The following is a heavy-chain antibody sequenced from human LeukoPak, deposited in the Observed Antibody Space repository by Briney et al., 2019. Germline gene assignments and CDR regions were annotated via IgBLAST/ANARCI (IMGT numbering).Heavy chain of an antibody. J-gene: IGHJ6*02. CDR1: GFTFNNYW. CDR2: IKQDGSEK. V-gene: IGHV3-7*01. Sequence: GGSLRLSCTASGFTFNNYWMRWVRQASGKGLEWAANIKQDGSEKYYVDSVRGRFTISRDNAKNSLFLQMNTLRAEDTAVYYCARVRYYEDVWGQGTTVTVSS. CDR3: ARVRYYEDV. D-gene: IGHD3-3*01.